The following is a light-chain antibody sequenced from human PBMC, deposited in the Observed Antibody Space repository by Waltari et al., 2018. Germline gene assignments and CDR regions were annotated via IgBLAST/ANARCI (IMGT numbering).Light chain of an antibody. J-gene: IGKJ1*01. CDR1: QSVSSSY. V-gene: IGKV3-20*01. CDR2: GAS. Sequence: EIVLPQSPGTLSLSPGERATLSCRASQSVSSSYLAWYQQKPGQAPRLLIYGASSRATGIPDRVSGSGSGTDFTLTISRLEPEDFAVYYCQQYGSSPWTFGQGTKVEIK. CDR3: QQYGSSPWT.